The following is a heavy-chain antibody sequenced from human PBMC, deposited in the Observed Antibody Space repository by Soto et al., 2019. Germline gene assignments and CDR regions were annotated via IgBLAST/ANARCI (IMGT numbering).Heavy chain of an antibody. Sequence: QVQLVQSGAEVKKPGSSVKVSCKASGGTFSSYTISWVRQAPGQGLEWMGRIIPILGIANYAQKFQGRVTITADKSTSTAYMELSSLRSEDTAVYYWACRYCSGGSCPYYFDYWGQGTLVTVSS. D-gene: IGHD2-15*01. CDR3: ACRYCSGGSCPYYFDY. CDR2: IIPILGIA. CDR1: GGTFSSYT. V-gene: IGHV1-69*02. J-gene: IGHJ4*02.